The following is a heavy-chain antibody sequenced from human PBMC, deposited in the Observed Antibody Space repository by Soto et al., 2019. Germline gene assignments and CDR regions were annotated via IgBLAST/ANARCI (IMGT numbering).Heavy chain of an antibody. CDR1: GFTPSGYA. V-gene: IGHV3-64*01. CDR3: ARRARPDFYYMDV. CDR2: ISSNGVGT. Sequence: PGGALRLSSAASGFTPSGYAMDWGRPAPGKGLEYVSGISSNGVGTYYANSVQGRFTISRDNSKNTVYLQMGSLRPEDMAVYYCARRARPDFYYMDVWGKGTTVTVSS. J-gene: IGHJ6*03. D-gene: IGHD6-6*01.